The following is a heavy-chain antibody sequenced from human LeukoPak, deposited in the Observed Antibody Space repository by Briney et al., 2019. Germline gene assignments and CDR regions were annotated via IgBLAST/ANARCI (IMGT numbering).Heavy chain of an antibody. CDR1: GFTFSNFA. D-gene: IGHD4-17*01. J-gene: IGHJ4*02. CDR3: ARDYADYVGYFFFDY. V-gene: IGHV3-23*01. Sequence: GGSLRLSCAASGFTFSNFAMTWVRQAPGKGLEWVSLITGSGDSTYYADSVKGRFTISRDNSQNTLYLQMNSLRAEDTAVYYCARDYADYVGYFFFDYWGQGTLVTVSS. CDR2: ITGSGDST.